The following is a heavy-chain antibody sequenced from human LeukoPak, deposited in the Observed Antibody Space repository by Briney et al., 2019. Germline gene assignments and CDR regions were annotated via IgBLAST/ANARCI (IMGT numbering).Heavy chain of an antibody. Sequence: SETLSLTCAVSGGSISSGGYSWSWIRQPPGKGLEWIGYIYHSGSTYYNPSLKSRVTISVDRSKNQFSLRLSSVTAADTAVYYCARVNYYDSSGYFFLGYWGQGTLVTVSS. CDR1: GGSISSGGYS. J-gene: IGHJ4*02. CDR2: IYHSGST. D-gene: IGHD3-22*01. V-gene: IGHV4-30-2*01. CDR3: ARVNYYDSSGYFFLGY.